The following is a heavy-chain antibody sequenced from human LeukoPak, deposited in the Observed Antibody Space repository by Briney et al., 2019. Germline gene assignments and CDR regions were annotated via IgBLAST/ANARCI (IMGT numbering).Heavy chain of an antibody. D-gene: IGHD3-10*01. V-gene: IGHV6-1*01. CDR2: TYYRSKWYN. J-gene: IGHJ5*02. CDR1: GDSVSSNSGA. Sequence: SQTLSLTCAISGDSVSSNSGAWNWIRQSPSRGLEWLGRTYYRSKWYNDYAASVKSRVTINPDTSKNQFSLKLSSVTAADTAVYYCARQMWSYYYGSGAHRGWFDPWGQGTLVTVSS. CDR3: ARQMWSYYYGSGAHRGWFDP.